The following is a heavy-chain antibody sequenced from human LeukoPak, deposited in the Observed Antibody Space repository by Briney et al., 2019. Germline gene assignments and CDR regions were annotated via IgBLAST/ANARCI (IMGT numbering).Heavy chain of an antibody. CDR2: IYSGGNT. J-gene: IGHJ4*02. CDR3: ARGVGNYYDNSGYQN. V-gene: IGHV3-53*01. Sequence: GGSLRLSCAASGFTVSSNYMSWVHQAPGKGLEWVSAIYSGGNTNYADSVKGRFTISRDNSKNTLYLQMNSLRAEDTAVYYCARGVGNYYDNSGYQNWGQGTLVTVSS. D-gene: IGHD3-22*01. CDR1: GFTVSSNY.